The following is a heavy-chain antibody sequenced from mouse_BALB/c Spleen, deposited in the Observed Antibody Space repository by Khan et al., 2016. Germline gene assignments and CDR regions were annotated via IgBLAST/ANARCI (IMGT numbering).Heavy chain of an antibody. CDR3: ARPARTKY. CDR2: ISYSGSP. D-gene: IGHD1-2*01. V-gene: IGHV3-2*02. Sequence: EVQLQESGPCLVKPSQSLSLTYTVPGYSIPRGYGWNWIRQFPGNKLVWKVYISYSGSPNYNPSLKSRISLTRDTSTHQLFLQSKSVTTEDTATCYCARPARTKYWGQGTSITVSS. J-gene: IGHJ2*03. CDR1: GYSIPRGYG.